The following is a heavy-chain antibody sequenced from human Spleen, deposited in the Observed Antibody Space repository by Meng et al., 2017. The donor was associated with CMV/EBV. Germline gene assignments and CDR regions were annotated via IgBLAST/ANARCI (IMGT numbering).Heavy chain of an antibody. J-gene: IGHJ6*02. CDR1: GFTFSSYA. Sequence: GESLKISCAASGFTFSSYAMSWVRQAPGKGLVWVSRINSDGSSTSYADSVKGRFTISRDNAKNSLYLQMNSLRAEDTALYYCAKDMRGGYDWGVGYYYYGMDVWGQGTTVTVSS. CDR2: INSDGSST. V-gene: IGHV3-74*01. D-gene: IGHD5-12*01. CDR3: AKDMRGGYDWGVGYYYYGMDV.